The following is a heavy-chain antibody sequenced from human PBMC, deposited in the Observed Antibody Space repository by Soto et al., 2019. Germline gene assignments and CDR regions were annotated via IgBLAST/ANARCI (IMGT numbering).Heavy chain of an antibody. J-gene: IGHJ3*02. Sequence: PSETXSLTCTVSGGSISSGGYYWSWIRQHPGKVLEWIGYIYYSGSTYYNPSLKSRVTISVDTSKNQFSLKLSSVTAADTAVYYCARGRYCSGGSCYVGAFDIWGQGTMVTVSS. D-gene: IGHD2-15*01. CDR2: IYYSGST. V-gene: IGHV4-31*03. CDR3: ARGRYCSGGSCYVGAFDI. CDR1: GGSISSGGYY.